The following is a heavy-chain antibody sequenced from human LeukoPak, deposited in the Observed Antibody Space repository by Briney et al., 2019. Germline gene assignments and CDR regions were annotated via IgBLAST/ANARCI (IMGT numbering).Heavy chain of an antibody. V-gene: IGHV3-74*01. J-gene: IGHJ4*02. D-gene: IGHD3-22*01. CDR1: GFTFSSYW. Sequence: GGSLRLSCAASGFTFSSYWMHWVRQAPGKGLVWVSRINSDGSSTSYADSVKGRFTISRDNAKNTLYLQMNSLRAEGTAVYYCAREFAYYYDTPQSFDYWGQGTLVTVSS. CDR2: INSDGSST. CDR3: AREFAYYYDTPQSFDY.